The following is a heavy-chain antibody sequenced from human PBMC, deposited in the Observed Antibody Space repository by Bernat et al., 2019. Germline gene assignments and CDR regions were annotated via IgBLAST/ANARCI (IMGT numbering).Heavy chain of an antibody. V-gene: IGHV6-1*01. J-gene: IGHJ6*02. CDR3: ARGVDSGRYYNGMDV. Sequence: QVQLQQSGPGLVKPSQTLSLTCATSGDSVSSKSAAWNWIRQSPSRGLEWLGRTFYRSKWYYEYAVSVKSRITINPETSKNQISLQLNSVTPEDTAVYYCARGVDSGRYYNGMDVWGQGTTVTVSS. CDR1: GDSVSSKSAA. CDR2: TFYRSKWYY. D-gene: IGHD1-26*01.